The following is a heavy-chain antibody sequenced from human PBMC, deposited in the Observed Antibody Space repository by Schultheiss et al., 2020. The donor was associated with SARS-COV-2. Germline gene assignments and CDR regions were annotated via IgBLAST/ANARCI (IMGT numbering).Heavy chain of an antibody. CDR2: INPSGGST. V-gene: IGHV1-46*01. CDR1: GYTFTSYY. D-gene: IGHD6-19*01. CDR3: ARDRGSGWVIDY. J-gene: IGHJ4*02. Sequence: ASVKVSCKASGYTFTSYYMHWVRQAPGQGLECMGIINPSGGSTSYAQKFQGRVTMTRDTSTSTVYMELSSLRSEDTAVYYCARDRGSGWVIDYWGQGTLVTGSS.